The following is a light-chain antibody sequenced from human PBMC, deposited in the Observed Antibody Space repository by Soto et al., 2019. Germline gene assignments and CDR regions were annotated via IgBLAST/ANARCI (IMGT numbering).Light chain of an antibody. V-gene: IGKV3-11*01. Sequence: EIVLTQSPATLSLSPGERATLSCRASQSVSSYLAWYQQKPGQAPRLLIYDASNRATGIPARFSGCGSGTAFTLTISSLEPEDFAVYYCQQRSNWPPGTTFGGGTKVEI. CDR3: QQRSNWPPGTT. J-gene: IGKJ4*01. CDR1: QSVSSY. CDR2: DAS.